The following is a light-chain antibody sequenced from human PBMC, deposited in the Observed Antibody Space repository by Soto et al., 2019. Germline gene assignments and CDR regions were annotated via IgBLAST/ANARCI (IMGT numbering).Light chain of an antibody. Sequence: EIVLTQSPGTLSLSPGERATLSCRASQSVSSSYLAWYQRKPGQAPRLLLYDASNRATGIPARFSGSGSGTDFTLTISSLEPEDFAVYYCQQRSNWTFGQGTKVDIK. V-gene: IGKV3D-20*02. CDR2: DAS. CDR3: QQRSNWT. CDR1: QSVSSSY. J-gene: IGKJ1*01.